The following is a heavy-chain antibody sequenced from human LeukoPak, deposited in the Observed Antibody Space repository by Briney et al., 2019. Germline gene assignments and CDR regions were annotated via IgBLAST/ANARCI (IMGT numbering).Heavy chain of an antibody. CDR2: INHDGSLR. J-gene: IGHJ4*02. CDR3: VGDVHSLGDC. CDR1: GFIFSNYG. V-gene: IGHV3-74*01. Sequence: PGGSLRLSCAASGFIFSNYGMHWVRQAPGQGVVWVSHINHDGSLRNYADSVKGRFTISRDFAKNTLYLQMHSLGADDTAVYYCVGDVHSLGDCWGQGTLVTVSS. D-gene: IGHD2-15*01.